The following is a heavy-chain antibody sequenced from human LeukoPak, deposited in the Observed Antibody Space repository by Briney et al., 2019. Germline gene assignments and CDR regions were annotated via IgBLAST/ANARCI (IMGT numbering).Heavy chain of an antibody. CDR1: GGTFSSYT. D-gene: IGHD5-18*01. CDR3: ARDLVDTAMVTDVDY. V-gene: IGHV1-69*10. J-gene: IGHJ4*02. Sequence: VKVSCKASGGTFSSYTISWVRQAPGQGLEWMGRIIPTLGIANYAQKFQGRVTITADKSTSTAYMELSSLRSEDTAVYYCARDLVDTAMVTDVDYWGQGTLVTVSS. CDR2: IIPTLGIA.